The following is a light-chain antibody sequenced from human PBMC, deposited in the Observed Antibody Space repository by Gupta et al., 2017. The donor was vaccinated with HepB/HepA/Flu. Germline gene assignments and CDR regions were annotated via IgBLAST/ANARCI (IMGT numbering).Light chain of an antibody. CDR1: NIGTKT. V-gene: IGLV3-21*04. CDR3: QVWDSDSDHVV. J-gene: IGLJ2*01. CDR2: YDR. Sequence: SYVLTQPPSVSVAPGETARITCGGNNIGTKTVHWYQQKPGQSPVLVISYDRDRPSGIPEQFSGSNSGNKATLNITRVAAGDEADDYCQVWDSDSDHVVFGGGTKLTVL.